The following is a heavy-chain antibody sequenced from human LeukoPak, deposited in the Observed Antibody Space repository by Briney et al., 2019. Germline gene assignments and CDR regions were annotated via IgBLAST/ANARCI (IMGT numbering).Heavy chain of an antibody. D-gene: IGHD3-10*01. J-gene: IGHJ5*02. V-gene: IGHV1-46*01. Sequence: ASVKVSCKASGYTFTSYYMHWVRQAPGQGLEWMGIINPSGGSTSYAQKFQGRVTMTRDTSTSTVYMELSSLRSEDTAVYYCARALTMVRGFPWFDPWGQGTLVTVSS. CDR3: ARALTMVRGFPWFDP. CDR1: GYTFTSYY. CDR2: INPSGGST.